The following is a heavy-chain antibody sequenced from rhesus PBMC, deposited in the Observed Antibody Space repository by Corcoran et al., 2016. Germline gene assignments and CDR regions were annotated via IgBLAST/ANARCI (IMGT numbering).Heavy chain of an antibody. CDR2: VYWDDDK. CDR3: ARVQRMVVLYYFDS. Sequence: QVQLQESGPGLVKPSETLPLTCAVSGASITSDLWSWIRQAPGKALERLAIVYWDDDKYYSPSPKSRLTISKDTSKNQVVLTMTNMDPVDTATYYCARVQRMVVLYYFDSWGQGVLVTVSS. CDR1: GASITSDLW. V-gene: IGHV2-161*01. J-gene: IGHJ4*01. D-gene: IGHD2-39*02.